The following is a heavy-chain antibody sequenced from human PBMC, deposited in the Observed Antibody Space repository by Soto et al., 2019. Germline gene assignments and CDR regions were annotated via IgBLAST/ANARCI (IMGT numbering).Heavy chain of an antibody. CDR1: GYTFSNYG. J-gene: IGHJ6*02. Sequence: QVQLVQSGAEVRKPGASVKVSCKASGYTFSNYGLSWVRQAPGQGLEWMGWISDYNGNTHYAQKFQGRLIMTTDTSTRTDYVDVRSLTSDDTAVYVCAREGYYSGSGTYSPPRYYGMDVWGQGTTVTVSS. V-gene: IGHV1-18*01. CDR3: AREGYYSGSGTYSPPRYYGMDV. D-gene: IGHD3-10*01. CDR2: ISDYNGNT.